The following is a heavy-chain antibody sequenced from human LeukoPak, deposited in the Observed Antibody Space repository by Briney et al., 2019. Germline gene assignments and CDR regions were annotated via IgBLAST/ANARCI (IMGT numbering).Heavy chain of an antibody. D-gene: IGHD1-26*01. CDR2: INPDGSAT. J-gene: IGHJ4*02. V-gene: IGHV3-74*01. Sequence: GGSLRLSCAASGFTFSSSWMHWVRQAPGKGLVWVSRINPDGSATAYADSVKGRFTISRDNAKNTLSLQMNSLRAEDSAVYHCARGLVGVDDYWGQGTLFTVSS. CDR3: ARGLVGVDDY. CDR1: GFTFSSSW.